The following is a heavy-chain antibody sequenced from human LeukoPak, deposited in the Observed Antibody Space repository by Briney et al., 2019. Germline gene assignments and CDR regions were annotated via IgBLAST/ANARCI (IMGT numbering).Heavy chain of an antibody. V-gene: IGHV3-21*01. CDR1: GFTLSSYT. Sequence: PGGSLRLSCAASGFTLSSYTMNWVRQAPGKGLEWVSSISSSSSSIYYADSVKGRFTISRDNVKSSLDLQMNSLRAEDTAVYYCVRGGVATIGVGYWGQGTLVTVSS. CDR3: VRGGVATIGVGY. J-gene: IGHJ4*02. CDR2: ISSSSSSI. D-gene: IGHD5-12*01.